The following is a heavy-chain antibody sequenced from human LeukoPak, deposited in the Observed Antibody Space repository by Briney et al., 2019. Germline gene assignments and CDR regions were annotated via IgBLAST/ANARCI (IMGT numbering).Heavy chain of an antibody. CDR3: AKDESYSSSWSVDY. CDR2: IRYDGSNK. J-gene: IGHJ4*02. CDR1: GFTFSSYD. V-gene: IGHV3-30*02. Sequence: GVSLRLSCAASGFTFSSYDMHWVRQAPGKGLEWVAFIRYDGSNKYYADSVKGRFTISRDNSKNTLYLQMNSLRAEDTAVYYCAKDESYSSSWSVDYWGQGTLVTVSS. D-gene: IGHD6-13*01.